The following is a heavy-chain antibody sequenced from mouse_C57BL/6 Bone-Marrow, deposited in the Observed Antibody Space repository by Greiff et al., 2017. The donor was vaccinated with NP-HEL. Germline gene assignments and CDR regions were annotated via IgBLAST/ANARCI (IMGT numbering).Heavy chain of an antibody. CDR2: LDPEDGDT. Sequence: VQLQQSGAELVRPGASVKLSCTASGFNIKDYYMHWVKQRPEQGLEWIGRLDPEDGDTEYAPKFQGKATMTADTSSNTAYLQLSSLTSEDTAVYYCTIRRYYGSSFFDYWGQGTTLTVSS. J-gene: IGHJ2*01. V-gene: IGHV14-1*01. D-gene: IGHD1-1*01. CDR1: GFNIKDYY. CDR3: TIRRYYGSSFFDY.